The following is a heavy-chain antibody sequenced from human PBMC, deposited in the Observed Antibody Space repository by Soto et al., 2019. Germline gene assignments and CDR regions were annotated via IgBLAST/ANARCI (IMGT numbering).Heavy chain of an antibody. Sequence: EVQLVQSGAEVKKPGESLRISCKGSGYSFTSYWISWVRQMPGKGLEWMGRIDPSDSYTNYSPSFQGHVTFSADKSIRTAYLQWSSLKASDPAMYYCARLAMVRGVPTYGLAVWGQGTTVTVAS. CDR2: IDPSDSYT. J-gene: IGHJ6*02. CDR3: ARLAMVRGVPTYGLAV. V-gene: IGHV5-10-1*01. D-gene: IGHD3-10*01. CDR1: GYSFTSYW.